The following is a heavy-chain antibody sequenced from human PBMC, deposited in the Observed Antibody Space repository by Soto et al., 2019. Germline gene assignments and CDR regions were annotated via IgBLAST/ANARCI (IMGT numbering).Heavy chain of an antibody. J-gene: IGHJ6*03. CDR2: MNHDSDNT. CDR3: SRGPNYCKLPNYYYYSMDD. V-gene: IGHV1-8*02. D-gene: IGHD4-4*01. Sequence: ASVTVSCKASVYTFTSYDINWVRQAPGPGLEWMEWMNHDSDNTGYGQKFQGRVTMARDTSISTAYMELSSLRSEDTAVYYCSRGPNYCKLPNYYYYSMDDWGKGTTVTVSS. CDR1: VYTFTSYD.